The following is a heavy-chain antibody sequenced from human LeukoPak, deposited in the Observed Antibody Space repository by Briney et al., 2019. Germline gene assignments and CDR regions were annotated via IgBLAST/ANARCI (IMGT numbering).Heavy chain of an antibody. CDR2: INIGGTNT. Sequence: SGGSLRLSCAASGFTFSDYYMSWIRQAPGKGLEWLSYINIGGTNTHYADSVKGRFTISRDNAKESLYLEMTNLRAEDTAVYYCATDGAGFDTWGQGVLVTVSS. CDR1: GFTFSDYY. CDR3: ATDGAGFDT. V-gene: IGHV3-11*01. J-gene: IGHJ5*02.